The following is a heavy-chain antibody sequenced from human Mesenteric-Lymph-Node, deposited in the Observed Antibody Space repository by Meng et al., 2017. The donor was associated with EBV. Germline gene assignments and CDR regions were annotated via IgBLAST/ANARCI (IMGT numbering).Heavy chain of an antibody. CDR2: MYNNGSP. J-gene: IGHJ4*02. D-gene: IGHD6-19*01. CDR3: ATPGSGWYYFDY. CDR1: GGSIGSNSYY. Sequence: LGLQEPGHGLLKPSEPTAPTSTVSGGSIGSNSYYWGWIRHPPGTGMEWIGIMYNNGSPSSSPSLKSRVTISVDTSKNQFSLKLNSGTAADTAVYYCATPGSGWYYFDYWGQGNLVTVSS. V-gene: IGHV4-39*07.